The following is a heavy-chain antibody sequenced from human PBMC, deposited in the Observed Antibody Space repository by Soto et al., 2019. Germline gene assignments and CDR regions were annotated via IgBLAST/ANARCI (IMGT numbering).Heavy chain of an antibody. J-gene: IGHJ5*02. V-gene: IGHV4-34*01. D-gene: IGHD6-13*01. Sequence: SETLSLTCAVYGGSFSGYYWSWIRQPPGKGLEWIGEINHSGSTNYNPSLKSRVTISVDTSKNQFSLKLSSVTAADTAVYYCARGSSWYGWFDPWGQGTLVTVSS. CDR3: ARGSSWYGWFDP. CDR2: INHSGST. CDR1: GGSFSGYY.